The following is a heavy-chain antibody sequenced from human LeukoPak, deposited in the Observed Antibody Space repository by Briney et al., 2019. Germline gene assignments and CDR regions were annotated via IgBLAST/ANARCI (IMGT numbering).Heavy chain of an antibody. V-gene: IGHV4-39*02. CDR3: AREGAIAVAGTGGFDY. CDR1: GGSISSSSYY. D-gene: IGHD6-19*01. Sequence: SETLSLTCTVSGGSISSSSYYWGWIRQPPGKGLEWIGSIYYSGSTYYNPSLKSRVTLSVDTSKNQFSLKLSSVTAADTAVYYCAREGAIAVAGTGGFDYWGQGTLVTVSS. CDR2: IYYSGST. J-gene: IGHJ4*02.